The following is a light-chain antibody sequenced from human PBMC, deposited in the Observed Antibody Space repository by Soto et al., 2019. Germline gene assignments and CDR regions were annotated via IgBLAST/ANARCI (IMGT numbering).Light chain of an antibody. CDR2: KVS. J-gene: IGKJ2*01. CDR3: QQQGT. Sequence: DVVMTQSPLSLPVTLGQPASISCRSSYSLVYSDGETYLDWFQQRPGQSPRRLIYKVSNRDSGVPDRFSGSGSATEYTLTINTLEPEDFAVYYCQQQGTFGQGTKLEIK. V-gene: IGKV2-30*01. CDR1: YSLVYSDGETY.